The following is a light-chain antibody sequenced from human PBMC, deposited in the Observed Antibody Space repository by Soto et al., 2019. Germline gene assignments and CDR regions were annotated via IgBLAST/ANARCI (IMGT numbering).Light chain of an antibody. Sequence: DMEMTQSPSSLSASVGDRVTITCRASQSISNYLNWYQHKPGKVPKLLIYAASSLQSGVPTRFSGSGSGTHFNLTINSLQPEDFATYYCQQSYGTPLTFGGGTKIEIK. CDR1: QSISNY. V-gene: IGKV1-39*01. CDR3: QQSYGTPLT. CDR2: AAS. J-gene: IGKJ4*01.